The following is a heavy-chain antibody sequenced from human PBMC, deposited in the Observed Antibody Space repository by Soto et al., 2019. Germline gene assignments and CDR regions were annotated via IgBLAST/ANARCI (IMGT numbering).Heavy chain of an antibody. J-gene: IGHJ6*02. V-gene: IGHV4-31*03. D-gene: IGHD6-19*01. CDR2: IYYSGST. CDR1: CGSISSGGYY. CDR3: ARDFTDSSGPTLGMGV. Sequence: QVQLQESGPGLVKPSQTLSLTCTVSCGSISSGGYYWSWIRQHPGKGLEWIGYIYYSGSTYYNPSLKSRVTISVDTSKNQFSLKLSSVTAADTAMYYCARDFTDSSGPTLGMGVWGQGTTVTVSS.